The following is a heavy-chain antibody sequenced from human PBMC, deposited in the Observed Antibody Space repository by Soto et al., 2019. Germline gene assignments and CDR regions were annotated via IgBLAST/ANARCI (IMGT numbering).Heavy chain of an antibody. D-gene: IGHD1-26*01. Sequence: EVQLLESGGGLVQPGGSLRLSCAASGFSFSSYAMSWVRQAPGKGLEWVSVISGSGGSTYYADSVKGRFTISRDNSNNTLYLQMNSMRAEDTAVYYCAKDALAGATGDWFDPWGQGTLVTVSS. CDR1: GFSFSSYA. CDR3: AKDALAGATGDWFDP. J-gene: IGHJ5*02. V-gene: IGHV3-23*01. CDR2: ISGSGGST.